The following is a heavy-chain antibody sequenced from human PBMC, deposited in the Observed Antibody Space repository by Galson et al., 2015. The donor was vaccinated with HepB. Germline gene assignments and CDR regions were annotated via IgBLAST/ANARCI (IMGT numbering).Heavy chain of an antibody. CDR2: IYPGDSDT. D-gene: IGHD3-22*01. V-gene: IGHV5-51*01. CDR1: GYSFTSYW. Sequence: QSGAEVKKPGESLKISCKGSGYSFTSYWIGWVRQMPGKGLEWMGIIYPGDSDTRYSPSFQGQVTISADKSISTAYLRWSSLEASDTAMYYCARHPCVGYYDSSGCNWYFDLWGRGTLVTVSS. J-gene: IGHJ2*01. CDR3: ARHPCVGYYDSSGCNWYFDL.